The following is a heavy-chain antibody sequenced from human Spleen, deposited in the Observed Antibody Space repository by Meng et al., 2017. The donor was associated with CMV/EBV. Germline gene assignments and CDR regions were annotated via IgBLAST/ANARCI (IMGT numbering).Heavy chain of an antibody. CDR2: ISSTGTYI. J-gene: IGHJ4*02. CDR3: AREDVILGAKNLDH. D-gene: IGHD1-26*01. V-gene: IGHV3-21*01. Sequence: GESLKISCVASGFHFRSYAMHWVRQAPGKGLEWVASISSTGTYIYTADSLKGRFTISRDDAKNSLFLQMNSLRAEDTGVYYCAREDVILGAKNLDHWGQGTLVTVSS. CDR1: GFHFRSYA.